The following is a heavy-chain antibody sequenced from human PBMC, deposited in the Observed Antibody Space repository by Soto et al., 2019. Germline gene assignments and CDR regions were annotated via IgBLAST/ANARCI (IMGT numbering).Heavy chain of an antibody. CDR3: IKVLTRGVGVPRFYFDS. CDR2: INADGGST. CDR1: GFTFSNDW. D-gene: IGHD3-9*01. J-gene: IGHJ4*02. Sequence: LRLSCAASGFTFSNDWMHWVRQAPGKGLEWVSRINADGGSTHYADSVRGRFTISRDNAKNTLFLQLNSLRVEDTAIYYCIKVLTRGVGVPRFYFDSWGRGTLVALSS. V-gene: IGHV3-74*01.